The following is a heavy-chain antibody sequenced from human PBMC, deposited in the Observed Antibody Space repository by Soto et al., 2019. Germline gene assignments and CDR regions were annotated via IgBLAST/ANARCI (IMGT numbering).Heavy chain of an antibody. J-gene: IGHJ5*02. Sequence: SETLSLTCTVSGGSISGYYWSWIRRPPGKGLEWIGYIYSNGATNYNPSLKSRITISVDTSKNQFSLNLSSVTAADTAVYYCARHWGAVAGTKRWFDPWGQGTLVTVSS. CDR1: GGSISGYY. CDR2: IYSNGAT. D-gene: IGHD6-19*01. V-gene: IGHV4-59*08. CDR3: ARHWGAVAGTKRWFDP.